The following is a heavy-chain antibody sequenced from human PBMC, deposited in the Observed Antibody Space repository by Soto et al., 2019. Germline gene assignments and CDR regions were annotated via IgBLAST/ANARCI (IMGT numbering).Heavy chain of an antibody. CDR2: MNPNSGNT. D-gene: IGHD6-13*01. Sequence: ASVKVSCKASGYTFTSYDINWVRQATGQGLEWMGWMNPNSGNTGYAQKFQGRVTMTRNTSISTAYMELSSLRSEDTAVYYCARAERQQLVYNYWGQGTLVTVS. J-gene: IGHJ4*02. V-gene: IGHV1-8*01. CDR3: ARAERQQLVYNY. CDR1: GYTFTSYD.